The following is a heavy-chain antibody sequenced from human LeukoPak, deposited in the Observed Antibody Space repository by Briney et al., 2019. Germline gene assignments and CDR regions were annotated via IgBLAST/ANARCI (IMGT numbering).Heavy chain of an antibody. CDR1: GFTFSSYG. J-gene: IGHJ3*02. D-gene: IGHD6-13*01. V-gene: IGHV3-33*01. CDR2: IWYDGSNK. CDR3: ARRQLQQNSFDI. Sequence: PGRSLRLSCAASGFTFSSYGMHWVRQAPGKGLEWVAVIWYDGSNKYYADSVKGRFTISRDNSKNTLYLQMNSLRAEDTAVYYCARRQLQQNSFDIWGQGTMVTVSS.